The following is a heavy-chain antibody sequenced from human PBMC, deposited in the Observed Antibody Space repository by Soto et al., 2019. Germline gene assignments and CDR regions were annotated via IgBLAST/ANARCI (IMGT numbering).Heavy chain of an antibody. D-gene: IGHD6-13*01. CDR1: GFTFSSYS. Sequence: PGGSLRLSCAASGFTFSSYSMNWVRQAPGKGLEWVSSISSSSSYIYYADSVKGRFTISRENAKNSLCLQMNSLRAEDTAVYYCAKYSSSWSEAKSHFDYWGHGTLVTVSS. J-gene: IGHJ4*01. CDR2: ISSSSSYI. V-gene: IGHV3-21*01. CDR3: AKYSSSWSEAKSHFDY.